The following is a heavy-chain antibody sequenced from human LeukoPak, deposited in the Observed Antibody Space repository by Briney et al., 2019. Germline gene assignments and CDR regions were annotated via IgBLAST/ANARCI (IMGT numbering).Heavy chain of an antibody. CDR3: ARAGSGYYGSGSYYGGYYSDY. J-gene: IGHJ4*02. Sequence: TGGTLRLSCAASGFTFSSYSVNWVRQAPGKGLEWVSSISSSSSYIYYADSVKGRFTISRDNAKNSLYLQMNSLRAEDTAVYYCARAGSGYYGSGSYYGGYYSDYCGQGTLVTVSS. CDR2: ISSSSSYI. CDR1: GFTFSSYS. D-gene: IGHD3-10*01. V-gene: IGHV3-21*01.